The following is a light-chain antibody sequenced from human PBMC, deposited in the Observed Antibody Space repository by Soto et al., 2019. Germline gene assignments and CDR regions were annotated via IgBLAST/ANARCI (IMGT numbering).Light chain of an antibody. CDR1: SSDVGGYNY. Sequence: SALTQPASVSGSPGQSITISCTGTSSDVGGYNYVSWYQQHPGKAPKLMIYEVSNRPSGVSNRFSGSKSGNTASLTISGLQAEDEADYYCSSYTSSSILYVFGTGTKV. J-gene: IGLJ1*01. V-gene: IGLV2-14*01. CDR3: SSYTSSSILYV. CDR2: EVS.